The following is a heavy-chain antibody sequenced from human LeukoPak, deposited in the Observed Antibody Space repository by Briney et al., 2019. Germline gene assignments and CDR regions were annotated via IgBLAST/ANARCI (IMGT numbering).Heavy chain of an antibody. V-gene: IGHV3-7*01. J-gene: IGHJ4*02. Sequence: GGAPRISRGASGFSFICYWMSWGRQAPGEGLEWVANIKQDGSAKNYVDSVKGRFTISRDNAKNSLYLQLNSLRAEDTAVYYCAGCAGNSCYFDYWGQGTLVIVSS. CDR2: IKQDGSAK. D-gene: IGHD1-1*01. CDR1: GFSFICYW. CDR3: AGCAGNSCYFDY.